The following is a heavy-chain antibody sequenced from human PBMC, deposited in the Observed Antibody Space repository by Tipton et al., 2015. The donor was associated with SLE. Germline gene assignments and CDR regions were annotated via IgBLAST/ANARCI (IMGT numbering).Heavy chain of an antibody. J-gene: IGHJ3*02. D-gene: IGHD5-12*01. V-gene: IGHV4-39*07. Sequence: TLSLTCTVSGGSISSSSYYWGWIRQPPGKGLEWIGSIYYSGSTYYNPSLKSRVTISVDTSKNQFSLKLSSVTAADTAVYYCARPTTLYGGYAAFDIWGQGTMVTVSS. CDR2: IYYSGST. CDR1: GGSISSSSYY. CDR3: ARPTTLYGGYAAFDI.